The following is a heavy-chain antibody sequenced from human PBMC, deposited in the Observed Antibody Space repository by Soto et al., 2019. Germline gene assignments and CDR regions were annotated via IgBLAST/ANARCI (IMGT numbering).Heavy chain of an antibody. CDR1: GFTFSSYA. V-gene: IGHV3-30-3*01. CDR2: ISYDGSNK. Sequence: XGSLRLSCAASGFTFSSYAMHWVRQAPGKGLEWVAVISYDGSNKYYADSVKGRFTISRDNSKNTLYLQMNSLRAEDTAVYYCARDMVAATPLASYYYYYGMDVWGQGTTVTVSS. J-gene: IGHJ6*02. CDR3: ARDMVAATPLASYYYYYGMDV. D-gene: IGHD2-15*01.